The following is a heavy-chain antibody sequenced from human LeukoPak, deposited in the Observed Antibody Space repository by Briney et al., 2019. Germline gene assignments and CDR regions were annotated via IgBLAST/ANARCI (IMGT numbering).Heavy chain of an antibody. CDR2: IYYSGSI. CDR3: ARENPSGYYNRPIDY. CDR1: GASISSYY. Sequence: SETLSLTCTVSGASISSYYWSWIRQPPGKGLEWIGDIYYSGSIKYNPSLKSRVTMTVDTSKNQFSLKLSSVTAADTAIYYCARENPSGYYNRPIDYWGQGTLVTVSS. V-gene: IGHV4-59*01. D-gene: IGHD3-22*01. J-gene: IGHJ4*02.